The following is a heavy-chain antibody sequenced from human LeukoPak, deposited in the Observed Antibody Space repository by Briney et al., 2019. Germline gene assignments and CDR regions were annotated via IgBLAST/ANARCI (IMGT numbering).Heavy chain of an antibody. CDR3: ARDNYWRYDFWSGGMDV. V-gene: IGHV1-18*01. J-gene: IGHJ6*04. D-gene: IGHD3-3*01. CDR2: SSSYNTNT. Sequence: ASVKVSCKASGYMFTNYPKYGISWVRRAPGQGFEWMGWSSSYNTNTNYAERFQGRVTMTTDTSTNTAYMELTSLRSDDTAVYYCARDNYWRYDFWSGGMDVWGKGTTVTVSS. CDR1: GYMFTNYPKYG.